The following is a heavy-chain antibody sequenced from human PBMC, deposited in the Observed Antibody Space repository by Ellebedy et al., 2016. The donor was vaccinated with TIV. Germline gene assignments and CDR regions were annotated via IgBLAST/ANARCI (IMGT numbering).Heavy chain of an antibody. CDR3: ARGGYGRPFDC. J-gene: IGHJ4*02. V-gene: IGHV3-7*03. D-gene: IGHD5-12*01. CDR1: GFTFSNYW. CDR2: IKQDGSEK. Sequence: GESLKISCAASGFTFSNYWMKWVRQAPGKGLEWVANIKQDGSEKYYVDSVKGRFTISRDSATNSLFLQMNSLRVEDTAVYFCARGGYGRPFDCWGQGTLVTVSS.